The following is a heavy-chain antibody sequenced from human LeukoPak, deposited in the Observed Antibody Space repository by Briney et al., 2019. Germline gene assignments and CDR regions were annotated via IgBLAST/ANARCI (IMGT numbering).Heavy chain of an antibody. CDR3: ARGDAGYGPYDY. J-gene: IGHJ4*02. CDR1: GYSISAYY. D-gene: IGHD5-12*01. CDR2: MYYSGST. Sequence: SETLSLTCTVSGYSISAYYWSWIRQPPGKGLEWIGYMYYSGSTNYNPSLKSRVTISLDTPKNQFSLRLNSVTAADTAVYYCARGDAGYGPYDYWGQGTLVTVSS. V-gene: IGHV4-59*01.